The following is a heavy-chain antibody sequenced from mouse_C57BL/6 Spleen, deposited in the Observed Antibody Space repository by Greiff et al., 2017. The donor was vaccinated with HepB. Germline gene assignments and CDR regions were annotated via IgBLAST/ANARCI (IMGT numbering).Heavy chain of an antibody. Sequence: QVQLQQSGPELVKPGASVKISCKASGYAFSSSWMNWVKQRPGKGLEWIGRIYPGDGDTNYNGKFKGKATLTADKSSSTAYMQLSSLTSEDSAVYVWASQDPSVYYGTSWGLAYWGQGTLVTVSA. CDR3: ASQDPSVYYGTSWGLAY. CDR1: GYAFSSSW. CDR2: IYPGDGDT. D-gene: IGHD1-1*01. J-gene: IGHJ3*01. V-gene: IGHV1-82*01.